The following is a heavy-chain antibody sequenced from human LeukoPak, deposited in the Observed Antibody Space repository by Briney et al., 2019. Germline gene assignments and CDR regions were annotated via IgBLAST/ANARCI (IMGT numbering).Heavy chain of an antibody. CDR3: TKATHWLAFDY. CDR2: IYNSGTT. CDR1: GGSISSHF. Sequence: SETLSLTCTVSGGSISSHFWSWIRQPPGKGLEWIGNIYNSGTTNYNPSLESRVTISVDTSKNQLSLQLTSVTAADTAVYYCTKATHWLAFDYWGRGTLVTVPS. V-gene: IGHV4-59*11. J-gene: IGHJ4*02. D-gene: IGHD6-19*01.